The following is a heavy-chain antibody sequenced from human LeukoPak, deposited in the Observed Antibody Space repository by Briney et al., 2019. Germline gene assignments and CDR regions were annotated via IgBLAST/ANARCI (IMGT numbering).Heavy chain of an antibody. D-gene: IGHD3-9*01. V-gene: IGHV3-21*01. CDR1: GFTFSSYS. CDR3: ARDQGYDILTGPSNYGMDV. CDR2: ISSSSSYI. J-gene: IGHJ6*02. Sequence: PGGSLRLSCAASGFTFSSYSMNWVRQAPGKGPEWVSSISSSSSYIYYADSVKGRFTISRDNAKNSLYLQMNSLRAEDTAVYYCARDQGYDILTGPSNYGMDVWGQGTTVTVSS.